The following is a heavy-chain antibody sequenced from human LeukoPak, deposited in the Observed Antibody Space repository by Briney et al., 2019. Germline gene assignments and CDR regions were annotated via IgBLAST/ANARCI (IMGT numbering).Heavy chain of an antibody. D-gene: IGHD2-8*01. CDR2: ISAYNGNT. Sequence: ASVKVSCKASGYTFTSYGINWVRQAPGQGLEWMGRISAYNGNTNYAQKLQGRVTMTTDTSTSTAYMELRSLGSDDTAVYYCARTKADYYHYMDVWGKGTTVTVSS. CDR3: ARTKADYYHYMDV. V-gene: IGHV1-18*01. CDR1: GYTFTSYG. J-gene: IGHJ6*03.